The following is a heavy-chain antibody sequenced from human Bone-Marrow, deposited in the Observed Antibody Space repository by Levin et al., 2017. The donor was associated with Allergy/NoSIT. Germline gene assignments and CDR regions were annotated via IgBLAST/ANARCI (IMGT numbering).Heavy chain of an antibody. V-gene: IGHV4-4*01. D-gene: IGHD5-24*01. CDR2: IYHLGST. Sequence: LSLPFSFSVFSLLGRPWWSWVRQTPGTGLEWIGEIYHLGSTNYNPSLKSRVTISVANSKNLFSLKLTSMTAADTAVYFCTRGDGSVLDYWGQGALVTVSS. CDR3: TRGDGSVLDY. J-gene: IGHJ4*02. CDR1: VFSLLGRPW.